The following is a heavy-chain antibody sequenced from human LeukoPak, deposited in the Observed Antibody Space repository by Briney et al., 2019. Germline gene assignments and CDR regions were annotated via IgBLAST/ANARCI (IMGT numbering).Heavy chain of an antibody. CDR3: ARRRYYAASGYSNAFDI. CDR2: IYYTGST. V-gene: IGHV4-59*08. CDR1: GGSISGYY. D-gene: IGHD3-22*01. Sequence: SETLSLTCTVSGGSISGYYWSWIRQPPGKGLEWIGYIYYTGSTNYNPSLKSRLTISVDTSKNLFSLKLSSVTAADTAVYYCARRRYYAASGYSNAFDIWGQGTMVTVSS. J-gene: IGHJ3*02.